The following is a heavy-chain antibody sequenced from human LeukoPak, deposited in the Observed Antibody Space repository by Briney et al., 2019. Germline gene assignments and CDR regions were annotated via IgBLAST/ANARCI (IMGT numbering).Heavy chain of an antibody. V-gene: IGHV1-18*01. D-gene: IGHD2-15*01. CDR3: ARDGCSGGSCSPYYYYYGMDV. Sequence: ASVTVSCKASGYTFTSNGISWVRQAPGQGMEWMGWISAYNGNTNYAQKLQGRVTMTTDTSTSTAYMELRSLRSDDTAVYYCARDGCSGGSCSPYYYYYGMDVWGQGTTVTVSS. CDR1: GYTFTSNG. J-gene: IGHJ6*02. CDR2: ISAYNGNT.